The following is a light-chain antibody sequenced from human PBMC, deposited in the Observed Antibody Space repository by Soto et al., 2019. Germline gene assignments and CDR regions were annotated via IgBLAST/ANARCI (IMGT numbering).Light chain of an antibody. CDR2: DAS. J-gene: IGKJ4*01. V-gene: IGKV3-11*01. CDR1: QSVSSY. Sequence: EIVLTQSPATLSLSPGERATLSCRASQSVSSYLAWYQQKPGQAPRLLIYDASSRATGIPARFSGSGSGTDFTLTISSLAPEDFALYYCQQRTNWRGLTFGGGTKVEIK. CDR3: QQRTNWRGLT.